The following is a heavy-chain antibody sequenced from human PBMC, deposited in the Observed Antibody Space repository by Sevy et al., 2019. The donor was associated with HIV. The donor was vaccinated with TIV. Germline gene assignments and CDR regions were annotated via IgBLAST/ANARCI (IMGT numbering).Heavy chain of an antibody. V-gene: IGHV4-34*01. Sequence: SETLSLTCAVYGGSFSGYYWSWIRQPPGKGLEWIGEINHSGSTNYNPSLKSRVTISVDTSKNQFSLKLSSVTAADTAVYYCARDPGIAADAYYFDYWGQGTLVTVSS. J-gene: IGHJ4*02. CDR1: GGSFSGYY. CDR3: ARDPGIAADAYYFDY. D-gene: IGHD6-13*01. CDR2: INHSGST.